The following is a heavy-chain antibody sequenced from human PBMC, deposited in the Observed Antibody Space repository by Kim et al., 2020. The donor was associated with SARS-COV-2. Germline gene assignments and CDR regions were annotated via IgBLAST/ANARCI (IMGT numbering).Heavy chain of an antibody. J-gene: IGHJ4*03. Sequence: GGSLRLSCAASGFTFSSYSMNWVRQAPGKGLEWISSISSSSSYIYYADSVKGRFTISRDNARASLYLQMNSLRAEDTAVYYCARVLTRGGSYFDYWGQGT. CDR1: GFTFSSYS. V-gene: IGHV3-21*04. CDR2: ISSSSSYI. CDR3: ARVLTRGGSYFDY. D-gene: IGHD2-2*01.